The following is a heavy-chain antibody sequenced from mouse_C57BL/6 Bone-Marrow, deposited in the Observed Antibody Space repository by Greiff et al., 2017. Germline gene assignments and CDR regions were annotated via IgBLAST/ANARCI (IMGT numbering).Heavy chain of an antibody. V-gene: IGHV1-26*01. CDR1: GYTFTDYY. CDR3: ARRLTTVVAFDY. Sequence: EVQLQQSGPELVKPGASVKISCKASGYTFTDYYMNWVKQSHGKSLEWIGDINPNNGGTSYNQKFKGKATLTVDKSSSTAYMELRSLTSEDSAVXYCARRLTTVVAFDYWGQGTTLTVSS. J-gene: IGHJ2*01. D-gene: IGHD1-1*01. CDR2: INPNNGGT.